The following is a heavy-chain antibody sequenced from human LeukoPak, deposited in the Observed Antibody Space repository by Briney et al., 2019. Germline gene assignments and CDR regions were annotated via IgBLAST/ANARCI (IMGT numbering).Heavy chain of an antibody. V-gene: IGHV3-30*02. D-gene: IGHD2-15*01. CDR3: AKEKGYCSGGSCYWEPSFDY. Sequence: GGSLRLSCAASGFTFSSYGMHWVRQAPGKGLEWVAFMRYDGSNKYYADSVKGRFTISRDNSKNTLYMQMNSLRAEDTAVYYCAKEKGYCSGGSCYWEPSFDYWGQGTLVTVSS. CDR1: GFTFSSYG. J-gene: IGHJ4*02. CDR2: MRYDGSNK.